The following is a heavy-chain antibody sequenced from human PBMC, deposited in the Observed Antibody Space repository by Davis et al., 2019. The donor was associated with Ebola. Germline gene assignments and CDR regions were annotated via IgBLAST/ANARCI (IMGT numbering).Heavy chain of an antibody. CDR1: GVTLRNYV. Sequence: GESLKISCAVSGVTLRNYVMSWVRQAPGKGLEWVAVLYSSTTSYADSVKGRFTISRDNSKNTLYLQMNSLRAEDTAVYYCARPHSAATQYGMDVWGQGTTVTVSS. D-gene: IGHD6-13*01. CDR2: LYSSTT. CDR3: ARPHSAATQYGMDV. J-gene: IGHJ6*02. V-gene: IGHV3-53*01.